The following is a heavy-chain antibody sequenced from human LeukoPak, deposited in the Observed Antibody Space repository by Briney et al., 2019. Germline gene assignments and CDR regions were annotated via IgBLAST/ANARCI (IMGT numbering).Heavy chain of an antibody. CDR1: GGSISTYY. J-gene: IGHJ4*02. CDR3: ARRPPGDNLGFDY. CDR2: IYYSGST. Sequence: PSETLSLTCTVPGGSISTYYWSWIRQPPGKGLEWIGYIYYSGSTNYSPSLKSRVTMSVDTSRNRFSLKLTSVTAADTAIYYCARRPPGDNLGFDYWGQGTLVTVPS. D-gene: IGHD7-27*01. V-gene: IGHV4-59*08.